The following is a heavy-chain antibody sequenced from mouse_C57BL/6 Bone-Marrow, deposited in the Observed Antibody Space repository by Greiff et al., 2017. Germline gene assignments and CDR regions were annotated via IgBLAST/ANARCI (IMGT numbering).Heavy chain of an antibody. CDR2: ISDGGSYT. V-gene: IGHV5-4*03. Sequence: EVKLMESGGGLVKPGGSLKLSCAASGFTFSSYAMSWVRQTPEKRLEWVATISDGGSYTYYPDNVKGRFTISRDNAKNNLYLQMSHLKSEDTAMYYCARTLLPPFAYWGQGTLVTVSA. CDR3: ARTLLPPFAY. J-gene: IGHJ3*01. D-gene: IGHD2-1*01. CDR1: GFTFSSYA.